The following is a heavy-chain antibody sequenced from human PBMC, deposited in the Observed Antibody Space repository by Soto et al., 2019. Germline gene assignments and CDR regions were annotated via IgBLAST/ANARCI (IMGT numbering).Heavy chain of an antibody. CDR1: GDSFSGYF. J-gene: IGHJ4*02. V-gene: IGHV4-34*01. CDR3: ARGADAMLSRNFDY. D-gene: IGHD2-8*01. CDR2: ITEGGTT. Sequence: SETLSLTCAVHGDSFSGYFWTWIRQPPGKGLEWIAEITEGGTTNYSPSLKSRVSIAVDSSKRQFSLTLSSVTAADTAMYYCARGADAMLSRNFDYWSQGSLVTVSS.